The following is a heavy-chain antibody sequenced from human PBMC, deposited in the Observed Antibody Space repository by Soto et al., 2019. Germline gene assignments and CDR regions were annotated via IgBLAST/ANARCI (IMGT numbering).Heavy chain of an antibody. CDR1: GGSFSGYY. Sequence: TSETLSLTCAVYGGSFSGYYWSWIRQPPGKGLEWIGEINHSGSTNYNPSLKSRVTISVDTSKNQFSLKLSSVTAADTAVYYCARTTTYSSSWYRCNFDYWGQGTLVTVSS. D-gene: IGHD6-13*01. CDR3: ARTTTYSSSWYRCNFDY. V-gene: IGHV4-34*01. J-gene: IGHJ4*02. CDR2: INHSGST.